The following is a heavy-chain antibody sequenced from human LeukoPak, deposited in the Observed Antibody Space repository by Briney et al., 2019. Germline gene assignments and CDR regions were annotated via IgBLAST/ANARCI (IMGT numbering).Heavy chain of an antibody. D-gene: IGHD3-10*01. CDR1: GCSISSGGYS. J-gene: IGHJ3*02. Sequence: PSQTLSLTCAVSGCSISSGGYSWRWIRQPPGKGLEWIGYIYHSGSTYYNPSLKSRVTISVDRSKNQFSLKLSSVTAADTAVYYCARGGPYGPDAFDISGQGTIVTVS. V-gene: IGHV4-30-2*01. CDR3: ARGGPYGPDAFDI. CDR2: IYHSGST.